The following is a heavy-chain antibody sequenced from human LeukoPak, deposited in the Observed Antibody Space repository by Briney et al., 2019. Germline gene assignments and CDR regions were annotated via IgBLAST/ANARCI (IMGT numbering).Heavy chain of an antibody. D-gene: IGHD7-27*01. CDR3: ARDGRWELGTLYYFDY. CDR2: INWNGGST. V-gene: IGHV3-20*04. CDR1: GFTFDDYG. J-gene: IGHJ4*02. Sequence: GGSLRLSCAASGFTFDDYGMSWVRQAPGKGLEWVSGINWNGGSTGYADSVKGRFTISRDNAKNSLYLQMNSLRAEDTALYYCARDGRWELGTLYYFDYWGQGTLVTVSS.